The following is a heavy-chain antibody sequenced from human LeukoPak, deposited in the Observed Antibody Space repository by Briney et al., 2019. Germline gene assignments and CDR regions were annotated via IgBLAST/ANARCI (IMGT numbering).Heavy chain of an antibody. CDR1: GFTFCSYS. D-gene: IGHD5-12*01. V-gene: IGHV3-21*01. CDR3: ARERSGYDRVPVYYYYGMDV. CDR2: ISSSSSYI. Sequence: GGSLRLSCAASGFTFCSYSMNWVRQAPGKGLEWVSSISSSSSYIYYADSVKGRFTISRDNAKNSLYLQMNSLRAEDTAVYSCARERSGYDRVPVYYYYGMDVWGKGATVTVSS. J-gene: IGHJ6*04.